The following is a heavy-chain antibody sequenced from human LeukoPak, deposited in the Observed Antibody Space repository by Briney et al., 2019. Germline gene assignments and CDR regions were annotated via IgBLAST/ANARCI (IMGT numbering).Heavy chain of an antibody. CDR3: AREYCSGGSCGFDP. CDR1: GGSFSGYY. D-gene: IGHD2-15*01. V-gene: IGHV4-34*01. CDR2: INHRGST. Sequence: PSETLSLTCAVYGGSFSGYYWSWIRQPPVKGLEWIGEINHRGSTNYNPSLKSRVTISVDTSKNQFSLKLSSVTAADTAVYYCAREYCSGGSCGFDPWGQGTLVTVSS. J-gene: IGHJ5*02.